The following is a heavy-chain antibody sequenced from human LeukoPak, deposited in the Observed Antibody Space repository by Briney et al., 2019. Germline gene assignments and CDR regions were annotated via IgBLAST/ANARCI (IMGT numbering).Heavy chain of an antibody. D-gene: IGHD2-21*01. V-gene: IGHV4-61*02. CDR2: IYSSGST. CDR3: ARDGTRLVSYYYYYMDV. J-gene: IGHJ6*03. Sequence: SETLSLTCTVSGVSISSGSYYWSWIRQPAGKGLEWIGRIYSSGSTNYNPSLKSRVTMSVDTSQNQFSLKLSSVTAADTAVYYCARDGTRLVSYYYYYMDVWGKGTTVTVSS. CDR1: GVSISSGSYY.